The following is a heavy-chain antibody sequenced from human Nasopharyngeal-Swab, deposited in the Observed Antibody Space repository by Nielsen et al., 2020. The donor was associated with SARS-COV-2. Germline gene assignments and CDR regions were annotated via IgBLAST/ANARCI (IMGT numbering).Heavy chain of an antibody. CDR1: GFTLGNYW. D-gene: IGHD6-13*01. CDR3: VRLSIATAGADY. J-gene: IGHJ4*02. V-gene: IGHV3-7*01. CDR2: INQDGSEK. Sequence: GESLKISCAASGFTLGNYWMSWVRQAPGKGLEWVANINQDGSEKYYLDSVEGRFTISRDNPKNSLYLQMNSLRAEDTAVFYCVRLSIATAGADYWGQGTLVTVSS.